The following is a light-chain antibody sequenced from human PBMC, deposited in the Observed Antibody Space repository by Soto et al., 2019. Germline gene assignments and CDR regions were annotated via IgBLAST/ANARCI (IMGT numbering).Light chain of an antibody. CDR2: GAT. V-gene: IGKV1-9*01. CDR1: QDISSY. Sequence: IQLTQSPSSLSASVGDRVTITCRASQDISSYLAWYQQTPGKAPKLLIYGATTLQSGVPSRFSGSGSGTDFTLTISSLQPEDFATYYCQQLSTYPYTFGQGTKLEIK. CDR3: QQLSTYPYT. J-gene: IGKJ2*01.